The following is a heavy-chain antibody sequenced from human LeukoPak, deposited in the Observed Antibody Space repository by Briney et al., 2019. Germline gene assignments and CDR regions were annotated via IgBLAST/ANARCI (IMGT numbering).Heavy chain of an antibody. V-gene: IGHV3-23*01. CDR2: ISGSGGST. D-gene: IGHD1-26*01. CDR1: GFTFSSYA. Sequence: GGSLRLSCAASGFTFSSYAMSWVRQAPGKGLEWVSAISGSGGSTYYADSVKGRFTISRDNSKNTLYLQMNSLKTEDTAVYYCTTDFIVGATQPFDYWGQGTLVTVSS. J-gene: IGHJ4*02. CDR3: TTDFIVGATQPFDY.